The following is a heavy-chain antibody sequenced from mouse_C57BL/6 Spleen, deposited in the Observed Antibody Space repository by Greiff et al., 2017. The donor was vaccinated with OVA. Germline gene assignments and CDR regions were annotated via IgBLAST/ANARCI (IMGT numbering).Heavy chain of an antibody. V-gene: IGHV1-50*01. D-gene: IGHD1-1*01. CDR1: GYTFTSYW. J-gene: IGHJ4*01. CDR3: ARTDYYGSSYRRAMDY. Sequence: QVQLQQPGAELVKPGASVKLSCKASGYTFTSYWMQWVKQRPGQGLEWIGEIDPSDSYTNYNQKFKGKATLTVDTSSSTAYMQLSSLTSEDSAVYYCARTDYYGSSYRRAMDYRGQGTSVTVSS. CDR2: IDPSDSYT.